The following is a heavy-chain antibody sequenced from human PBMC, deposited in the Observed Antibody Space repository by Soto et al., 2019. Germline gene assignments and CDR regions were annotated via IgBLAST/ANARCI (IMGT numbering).Heavy chain of an antibody. Sequence: ASVKVSCKRSVQSPNRYGCIRLRQDPVQGLEWMRWISGNKGNTQNPQKLQSRVTMTTDTSTNTAHMELRSLRSDDTAVYYCATGRGYSGYSFDYWGQGTLVTVPS. CDR2: ISGNKGNT. CDR1: VQSPNRYG. V-gene: IGHV1-18*04. J-gene: IGHJ4*02. CDR3: ATGRGYSGYSFDY. D-gene: IGHD5-12*01.